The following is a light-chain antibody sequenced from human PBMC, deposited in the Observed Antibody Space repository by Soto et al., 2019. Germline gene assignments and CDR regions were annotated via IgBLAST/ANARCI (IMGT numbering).Light chain of an antibody. CDR2: DVY. V-gene: IGLV2-11*01. CDR3: GTWDSSLSVVV. CDR1: SSDIGGYNY. J-gene: IGLJ2*01. Sequence: QSVLTQPRSVSGSPGQSVTISCTETSSDIGGYNYVSWYQQHPGKAPKLMIYDVYKRPSGVPDRFSGSKSGNTASLTISGLQAEDETDYYCGTWDSSLSVVVFGGGTKLTVL.